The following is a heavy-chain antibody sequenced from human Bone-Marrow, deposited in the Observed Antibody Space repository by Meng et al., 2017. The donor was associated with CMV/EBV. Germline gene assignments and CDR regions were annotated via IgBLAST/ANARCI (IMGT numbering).Heavy chain of an antibody. CDR1: GYIFTGYY. J-gene: IGHJ2*01. V-gene: IGHV1-2*02. CDR3: ARLTMVITSHH. D-gene: IGHD3-10*01. Sequence: ASVKVSCKTSGYIFTGYYIHWMRQAPGQGLEWMGWINPNNGGTNYAQNFRGRVTMTRDTSINTAYMELSRLTSADTAIYYCARLTMVITSHHWGRGSRVHGSS. CDR2: INPNNGGT.